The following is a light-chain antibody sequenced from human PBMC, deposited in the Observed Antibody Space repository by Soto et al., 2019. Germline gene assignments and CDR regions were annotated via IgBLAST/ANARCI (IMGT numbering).Light chain of an antibody. CDR3: QQYNSYSHT. CDR2: DAS. V-gene: IGKV1-5*01. Sequence: DIQLIQSPSTLSASVGDRVTITCRASQSISSWLAWYQQKPGKAPKLLIYDASSLESGVPSRFSGSGSGTEFTLAISSLQPDAFATYYCQQYNSYSHTFGQGTKLEIK. J-gene: IGKJ2*01. CDR1: QSISSW.